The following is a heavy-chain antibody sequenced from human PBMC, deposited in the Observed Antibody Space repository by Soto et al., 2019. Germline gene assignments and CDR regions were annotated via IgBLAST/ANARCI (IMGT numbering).Heavy chain of an antibody. CDR3: ARDPPDYGGPDYYYGMDV. V-gene: IGHV1-69*13. J-gene: IGHJ6*02. CDR2: IIPIFGTA. CDR1: GGTFSIYA. D-gene: IGHD4-17*01. Sequence: GASVKVSCKASGGTFSIYAISWVRQAPGQGLEWMGGIIPIFGTANYAQKFQGRVTITADESTSTAYMELSSLRSEDTAVYYCARDPPDYGGPDYYYGMDVWGQGTTVTVSS.